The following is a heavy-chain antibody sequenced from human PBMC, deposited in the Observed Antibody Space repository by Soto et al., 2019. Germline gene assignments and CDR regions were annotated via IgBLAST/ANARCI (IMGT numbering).Heavy chain of an antibody. J-gene: IGHJ4*02. D-gene: IGHD6-6*01. Sequence: EALYLTGPVSGVSISTYYWSWIRQPPGKGLEWIGYIYYSGSTNYNPSLKSRVTISVDTSKNQLSLKLSSVTAADTAVYYCARERIAARHFDYWGQGTLVTVYS. V-gene: IGHV4-59*12. CDR1: GVSISTYY. CDR2: IYYSGST. CDR3: ARERIAARHFDY.